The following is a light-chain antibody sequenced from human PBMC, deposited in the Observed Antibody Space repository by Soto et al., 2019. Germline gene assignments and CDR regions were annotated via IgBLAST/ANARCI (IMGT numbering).Light chain of an antibody. CDR3: QQYDANPKT. CDR2: DAS. V-gene: IGKV1-5*01. J-gene: IGKJ1*01. CDR1: QSISSW. Sequence: DIQMTQSPSTLSASVGDRVTITCRASQSISSWLAWYQQKPGKAPKLLIYDASTLESGVPSRFSGSGSGTEFSLTISRLQPEDFATYYCQQYDANPKTFGQGTKVDIK.